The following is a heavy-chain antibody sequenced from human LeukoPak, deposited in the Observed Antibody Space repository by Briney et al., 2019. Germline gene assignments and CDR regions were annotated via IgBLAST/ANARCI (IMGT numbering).Heavy chain of an antibody. D-gene: IGHD5-24*01. Sequence: ASVKVSCKASGYTFSSYYMYWVRQAPGQGLEYMGIINPSGTTGYAQKFQGRVSMTGDTSTSTVYMELSSLRSEDTAVYYCARGGYNPYFDYWGQGALVTVSS. CDR3: ARGGYNPYFDY. J-gene: IGHJ4*02. V-gene: IGHV1-46*01. CDR1: GYTFSSYY. CDR2: INPSGTT.